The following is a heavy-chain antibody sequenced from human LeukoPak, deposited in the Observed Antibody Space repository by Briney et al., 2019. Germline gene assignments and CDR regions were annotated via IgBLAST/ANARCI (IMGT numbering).Heavy chain of an antibody. V-gene: IGHV1-46*01. CDR2: IYPRDGST. CDR3: ARYQEGFDY. CDR1: GYSFTSNY. J-gene: IGHJ4*02. Sequence: ASVKVSCKVSGYSFTSNYIHWVRQAPGQGLEWRGMIYPRDGSTSYAQRFQDRVTVTRDTSTSTVHMELSGLRSEDTAVYYCARYQEGFDYWGQGTLVTVSS.